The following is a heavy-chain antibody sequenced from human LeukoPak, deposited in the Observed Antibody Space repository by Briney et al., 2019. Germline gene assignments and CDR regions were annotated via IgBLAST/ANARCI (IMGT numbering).Heavy chain of an antibody. CDR2: IWYDGSNK. CDR1: GFTFSSYG. Sequence: GGSLRLSCAASGFTFSSYGMHWVRQAPGKGLEWVAVIWYDGSNKYYADSVKGRFTISRDNSKNTLYLQMNSLRAEDTAVYYCARSIAAAGPARVWGQGTLVTVSS. D-gene: IGHD6-13*01. CDR3: ARSIAAAGPARV. J-gene: IGHJ4*02. V-gene: IGHV3-33*01.